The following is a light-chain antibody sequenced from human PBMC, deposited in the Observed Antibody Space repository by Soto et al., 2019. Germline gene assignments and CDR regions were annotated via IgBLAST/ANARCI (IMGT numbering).Light chain of an antibody. CDR3: QPYNNWPLT. CDR1: PRIGDT. J-gene: IGKJ4*01. V-gene: IGKV3-15*01. CDR2: DTS. Sequence: VVMTQSPATLCVSPGEGVTLSXRASPRIGDTLAWYQHKPGXTPRLLXXDTSTRATGVPDRFTGSRSVAEFTLTINSLQSEDFASYYCQPYNNWPLTFGGGTKV.